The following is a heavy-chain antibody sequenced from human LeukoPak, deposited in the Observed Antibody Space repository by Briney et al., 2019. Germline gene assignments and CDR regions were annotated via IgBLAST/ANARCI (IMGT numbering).Heavy chain of an antibody. Sequence: SETLSLTCTVSGGSISSSSYYWGWIRQPPGKGLEWIGSIYYSGSTYYNPSLKSRVTISVDTSKNQFSLKLSSVTAADTAVYYCARDLFGESENWFDPWGQGTLVTVSS. CDR2: IYYSGST. D-gene: IGHD3-10*02. CDR1: GGSISSSSYY. V-gene: IGHV4-39*07. CDR3: ARDLFGESENWFDP. J-gene: IGHJ5*02.